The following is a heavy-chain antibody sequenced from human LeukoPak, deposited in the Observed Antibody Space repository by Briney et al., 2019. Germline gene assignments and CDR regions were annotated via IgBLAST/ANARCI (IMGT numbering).Heavy chain of an antibody. V-gene: IGHV3-11*01. CDR1: GFTFSDYY. J-gene: IGHJ4*02. CDR2: ISSSGSTI. Sequence: KPGGSLRLSCAASGFTFSDYYMSWIRQAPGKGLEWVSYISSSGSTIYYADSVKGRFTISRDNAKNSLYLQMNSLRAEDTAVYYCARDRDSSSWYYFDYWGQGTLVTVSS. D-gene: IGHD6-13*01. CDR3: ARDRDSSSWYYFDY.